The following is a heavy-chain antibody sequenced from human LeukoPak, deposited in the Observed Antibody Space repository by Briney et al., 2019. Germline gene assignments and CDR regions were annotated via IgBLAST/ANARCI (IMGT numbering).Heavy chain of an antibody. J-gene: IGHJ4*02. CDR1: GFTFSSYS. D-gene: IGHD4-17*01. CDR3: ARDLYGDYVFDY. Sequence: KPGGSLRLSCAASGFTFSSYSTNWVRQAPGKGLEWVSSISSSSSYIYYADSVKGRFTISRDNAKNSLYLQMNSLRAEDTAVYYCARDLYGDYVFDYWGQGTLVTVSS. V-gene: IGHV3-21*01. CDR2: ISSSSSYI.